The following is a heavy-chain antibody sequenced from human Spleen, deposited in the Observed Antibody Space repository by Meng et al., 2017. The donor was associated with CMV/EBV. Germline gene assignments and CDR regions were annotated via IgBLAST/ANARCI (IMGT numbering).Heavy chain of an antibody. V-gene: IGHV3-48*03. CDR3: AREMGTGLAARPGYFDV. CDR2: ISASRGTI. J-gene: IGHJ4*02. CDR1: GFTFSSYE. Sequence: GESLKISCAASGFTFSSYEMNWVRQSPGKGLEWVSYISASRGTIFDADSVKGRFSISRDNAKNALYLQMNSLRPDDTAIYYCAREMGTGLAARPGYFDVWGRGTLVTVSS. D-gene: IGHD6-6*01.